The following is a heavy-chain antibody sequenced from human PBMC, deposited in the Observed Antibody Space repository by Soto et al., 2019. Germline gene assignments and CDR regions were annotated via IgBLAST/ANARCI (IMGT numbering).Heavy chain of an antibody. Sequence: GGSLRLSCAASGFTFSSYWMSWVRQAPGKGLEWVANIKQDGSEKYYGDSVKGRFTISRDNAKNSLYLQMNSLRAEDKTVDYCAGVSEIVLVPAAIGMNAFDIWGQGTMVTVSS. CDR3: AGVSEIVLVPAAIGMNAFDI. J-gene: IGHJ3*02. CDR1: GFTFSSYW. V-gene: IGHV3-7*01. D-gene: IGHD2-2*01. CDR2: IKQDGSEK.